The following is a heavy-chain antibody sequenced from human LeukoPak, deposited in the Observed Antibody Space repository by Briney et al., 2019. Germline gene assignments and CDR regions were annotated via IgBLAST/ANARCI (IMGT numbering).Heavy chain of an antibody. CDR1: GFSFSRYG. V-gene: IGHV3-33*01. CDR3: VRDGGCDNTNCIRALDI. CDR2: IWFDGSDK. Sequence: SGGSLRLSRAASGFSFSRYGMDWVRQAPGKGLEWVAVIWFDGSDKNYADSVKGRFTISRDNSKNTVYLQMSSLRAEDTAVYFCVRDGGCDNTNCIRALDIWGRGTMVTVSS. D-gene: IGHD6-19*01. J-gene: IGHJ3*02.